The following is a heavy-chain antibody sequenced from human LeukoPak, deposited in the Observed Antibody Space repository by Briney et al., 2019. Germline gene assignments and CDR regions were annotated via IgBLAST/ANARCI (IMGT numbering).Heavy chain of an antibody. J-gene: IGHJ6*02. CDR2: ISSSGSTI. Sequence: GGSLRLSCAASGFTFSDYYMSWIRQAPGKGLDWVSYISSSGSTIYYADSVKGRFTISRDNAKNSLYLQMNSLRAEDTAVYYCARDPQRPDSGSNGMDVWGQGTTVTVSS. V-gene: IGHV3-11*01. CDR3: ARDPQRPDSGSNGMDV. CDR1: GFTFSDYY. D-gene: IGHD1-26*01.